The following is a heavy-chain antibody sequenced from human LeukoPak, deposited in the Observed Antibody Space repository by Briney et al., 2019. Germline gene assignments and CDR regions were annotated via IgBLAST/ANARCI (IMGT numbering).Heavy chain of an antibody. CDR2: IYYSGST. CDR1: GGSISSSSYY. CDR3: ARVTTWIQLDYYYMDV. D-gene: IGHD5-18*01. J-gene: IGHJ6*03. Sequence: SETLSLTCTVSGGSISSSSYYWGWIRQPPGKGLEWIGSIYYSGSTYYNPSLKSRVTISVDTSKNQFSLKLSSVTAADTAVYYCARVTTWIQLDYYYMDVWGKGTTVTVSS. V-gene: IGHV4-39*07.